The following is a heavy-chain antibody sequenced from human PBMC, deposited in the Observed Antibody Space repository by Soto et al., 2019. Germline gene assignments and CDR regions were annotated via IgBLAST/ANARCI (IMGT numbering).Heavy chain of an antibody. CDR1: GFSLTNCV. V-gene: IGHV3-30-3*01. J-gene: IGHJ1*01. D-gene: IGHD3-22*01. Sequence: PGGSLRLSCEVSGFSLTNCVMHWVRQAPGRELEWVSLISHDESNKDYAASVKGRFTISRDISKNTLYLEMNSLGTEDTAVYYCAREDESSGFAGTFHHWGQGTLVTVSS. CDR3: AREDESSGFAGTFHH. CDR2: ISHDESNK.